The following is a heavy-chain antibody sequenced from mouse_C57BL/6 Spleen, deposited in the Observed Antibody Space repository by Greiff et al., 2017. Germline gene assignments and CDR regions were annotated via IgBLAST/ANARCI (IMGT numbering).Heavy chain of an antibody. CDR2: INYDGSST. J-gene: IGHJ3*01. CDR1: GFTFSDYY. D-gene: IGHD4-1*01. Sequence: EVQLVESEGGLVQPGSSMKLSCTASGFTFSDYYMAWVRQVPEKGLEWVANINYDGSSTYYLDSLKSRFIISRDNAKNILYLQMSSLKSEDTATYYCARDSLGRGFAYWGQGTLVTVSA. V-gene: IGHV5-16*01. CDR3: ARDSLGRGFAY.